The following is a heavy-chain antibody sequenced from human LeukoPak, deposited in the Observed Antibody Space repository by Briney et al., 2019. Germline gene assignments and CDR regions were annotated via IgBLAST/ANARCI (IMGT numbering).Heavy chain of an antibody. D-gene: IGHD3-3*01. CDR1: GFTFGKYW. Sequence: GGSLRLSCVASGFTFGKYWMSWVRQAPGKGLEWVANIELDGSEKNYVDSVKGRFTISRDNTKNSLYLQMNSLRAEDTAVFYCARDQYDTWSRRGNFDSWGQGTLVIVSS. V-gene: IGHV3-7*03. CDR2: IELDGSEK. J-gene: IGHJ4*02. CDR3: ARDQYDTWSRRGNFDS.